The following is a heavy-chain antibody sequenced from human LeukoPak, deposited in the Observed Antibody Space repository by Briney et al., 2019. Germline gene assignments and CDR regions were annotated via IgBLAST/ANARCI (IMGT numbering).Heavy chain of an antibody. D-gene: IGHD3-3*01. CDR1: GFTFGKYW. Sequence: GGSLRLSCVASGFTFGKYWMSWVRQAPGKGLEWVANIELDGSEKNYVDSVKGRFTISRDNTKNSLYLQMNSLRAEDTAVFYCARDQYDTWSRRGNFDSWGQGTLVIVSS. V-gene: IGHV3-7*03. CDR2: IELDGSEK. J-gene: IGHJ4*02. CDR3: ARDQYDTWSRRGNFDS.